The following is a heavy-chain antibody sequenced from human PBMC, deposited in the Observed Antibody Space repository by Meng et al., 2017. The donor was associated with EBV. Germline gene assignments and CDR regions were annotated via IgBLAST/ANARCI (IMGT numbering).Heavy chain of an antibody. CDR1: GGPFIYYA. Sequence: GLWVQSAAEVKKPGSPVKVSCKTSGGPFIYYAISWVRQAPGQGLEWLGGFLPRLGAPNYAQKIHGRVKITADESTSTHYMDLSSLRSEDTAIYYCASESGRGYTPDYWGQGTLVTVS. J-gene: IGHJ4*02. V-gene: IGHV1-69*01. CDR3: ASESGRGYTPDY. CDR2: FLPRLGAP. D-gene: IGHD3-10*01.